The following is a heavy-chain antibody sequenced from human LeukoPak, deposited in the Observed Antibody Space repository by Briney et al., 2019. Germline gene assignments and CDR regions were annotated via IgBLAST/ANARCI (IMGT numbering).Heavy chain of an antibody. J-gene: IGHJ4*02. CDR3: ARDQEAFDY. CDR1: GYSFTSNY. CDR2: IYPRDGST. V-gene: IGHV1-46*01. Sequence: ASVKVSCKASGYSFTSNYIHWVRQAPGQGLEWMGMIYPRDGSTSYAQNFQGRVTVTRDTSTSTVHMELSGLRSEDTAVYYCARDQEAFDYWGQGTLVTVSS.